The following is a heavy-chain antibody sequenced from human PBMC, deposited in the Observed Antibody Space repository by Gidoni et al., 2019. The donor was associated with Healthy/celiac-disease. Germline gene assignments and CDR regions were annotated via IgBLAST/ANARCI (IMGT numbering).Heavy chain of an antibody. V-gene: IGHV3-13*01. CDR3: ARSLLTTVTLFDY. Sequence: EVQLVESGGGLVQPGGSLRLSCAASGFTFSSYDMHWVRQATGKGLEWVSAIGTAGDTYYPGSVKGRFTISRENAKNSLYLQMNSLRAGDTAVYYCARSLLTTVTLFDYWGQGTLVTVSS. CDR1: GFTFSSYD. J-gene: IGHJ4*02. D-gene: IGHD4-17*01. CDR2: IGTAGDT.